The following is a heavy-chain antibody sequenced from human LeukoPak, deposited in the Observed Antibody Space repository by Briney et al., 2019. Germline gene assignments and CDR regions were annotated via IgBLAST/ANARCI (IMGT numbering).Heavy chain of an antibody. Sequence: SETLSLTCTVSGGSISSYYWSWIRQPPGKGLECIGYIYYSGSTNYNPSLKSRVTISVDTSKNQFSLKLSSVTAADTAVYYCARLLRVTTVGPDLYYFDYWGQGTLVTASS. V-gene: IGHV4-59*08. J-gene: IGHJ4*02. CDR1: GGSISSYY. CDR3: ARLLRVTTVGPDLYYFDY. D-gene: IGHD4-17*01. CDR2: IYYSGST.